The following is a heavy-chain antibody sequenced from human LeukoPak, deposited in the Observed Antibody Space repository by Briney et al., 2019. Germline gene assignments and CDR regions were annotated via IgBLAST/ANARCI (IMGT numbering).Heavy chain of an antibody. Sequence: SETLSLTCTVSGGSISSYYWSWIRQPAGKGLEWIGRIYATGSTNYNASLKSRVTMSVDTSKNQFSLKLSSVTAADTAVYYCARGASILYYYDSSGSSYYFDYWGQGTLVTVSS. CDR1: GGSISSYY. CDR3: ARGASILYYYDSSGSSYYFDY. V-gene: IGHV4-4*07. CDR2: IYATGST. D-gene: IGHD3-22*01. J-gene: IGHJ4*02.